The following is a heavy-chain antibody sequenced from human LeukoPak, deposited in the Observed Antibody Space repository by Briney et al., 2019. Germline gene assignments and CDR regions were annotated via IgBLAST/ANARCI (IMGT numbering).Heavy chain of an antibody. V-gene: IGHV1-2*06. D-gene: IGHD5-24*01. CDR1: GYTFTGYY. J-gene: IGHJ4*01. CDR3: ASPRGRDGYNYGFFDY. Sequence: ASVKVSCKASGYTFTGYYMHWVRQAPGQGLEWMGRINPNSGGTNYAQKFQGRVTMTRDTSISTAYMELSRLRSDDTAVYYCASPRGRDGYNYGFFDYLGQGTLVTDSS. CDR2: INPNSGGT.